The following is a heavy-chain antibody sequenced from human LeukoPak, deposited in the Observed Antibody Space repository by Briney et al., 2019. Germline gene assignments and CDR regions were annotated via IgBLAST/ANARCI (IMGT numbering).Heavy chain of an antibody. V-gene: IGHV1-18*01. CDR3: ARSVVGFGELLLSYFDY. D-gene: IGHD3-10*01. CDR2: ISAYNGNT. CDR1: GYTFTSYG. J-gene: IGHJ4*02. Sequence: GASVKVSCKASGYTFTSYGISWLRQAPGQGLEWMGWISAYNGNTNYAQKLQGRVTMTTDTSTSTAYMELRSLRSDDTAVYYCARSVVGFGELLLSYFDYWGQGTLVTVSS.